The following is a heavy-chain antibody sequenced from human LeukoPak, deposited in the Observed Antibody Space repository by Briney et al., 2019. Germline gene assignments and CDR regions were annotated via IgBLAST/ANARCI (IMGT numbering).Heavy chain of an antibody. Sequence: GGSLRLSCAASGFTFDDYTMHWVRQAPGKGLEWVSLISWDGGSTYYADSVKGRFTISRDNSKNSLYLQMNSLRTEDTALYYCAKDTSYDILTGYYDYWGQGTLVTVSS. CDR2: ISWDGGST. CDR1: GFTFDDYT. CDR3: AKDTSYDILTGYYDY. V-gene: IGHV3-43*01. J-gene: IGHJ4*02. D-gene: IGHD3-9*01.